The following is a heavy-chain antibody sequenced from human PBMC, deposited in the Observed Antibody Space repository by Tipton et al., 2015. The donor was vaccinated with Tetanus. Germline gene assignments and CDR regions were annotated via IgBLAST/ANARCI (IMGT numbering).Heavy chain of an antibody. CDR2: IYYSGST. J-gene: IGHJ3*02. Sequence: TLSLTCTVSGGSISSYYWSWTRQPPGKGLEWIGYIYYSGSTYYNPSLKSRVTISADTSKHQFSLKLSSVTAADTAVFYCARVSQFGGEPAAFDIGVQVPTVSVSS. CDR1: GGSISSYY. CDR3: ARVSQFGGEPAAFDI. D-gene: IGHD3-10*01. V-gene: IGHV4-59*12.